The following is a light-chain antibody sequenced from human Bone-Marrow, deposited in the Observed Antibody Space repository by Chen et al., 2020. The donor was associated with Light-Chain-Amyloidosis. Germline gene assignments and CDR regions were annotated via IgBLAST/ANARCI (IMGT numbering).Light chain of an antibody. CDR2: DDS. J-gene: IGLJ3*02. V-gene: IGLV3-21*02. CDR1: NIGSTS. CDR3: QVWDRSSDRPV. Sequence: SYVLTQPSSVSVAPGQPATIACGGNNIGSTSVHWYQQTPGQAPLLVVYDDSDRPSGIPERLSGSNSGNTATLTISRVEAGDEADYYCQVWDRSSDRPVFGRGTKLTVL.